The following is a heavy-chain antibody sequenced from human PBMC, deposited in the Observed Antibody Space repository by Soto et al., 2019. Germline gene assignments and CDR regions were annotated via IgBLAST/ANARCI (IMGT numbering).Heavy chain of an antibody. D-gene: IGHD6-13*01. V-gene: IGHV3-15*01. J-gene: IGHJ4*02. CDR2: IKSKTDGGTT. Sequence: GGSLRLSCAASGFTFSNAWMSWVRQAPGKGLEWVGRIKSKTDGGTTDYAAPVKGRFTISRDDSKNTLYLQMNSLKTEDTAVYYCTTIRIAAAGVDYWGQGTLVTVSS. CDR3: TTIRIAAAGVDY. CDR1: GFTFSNAW.